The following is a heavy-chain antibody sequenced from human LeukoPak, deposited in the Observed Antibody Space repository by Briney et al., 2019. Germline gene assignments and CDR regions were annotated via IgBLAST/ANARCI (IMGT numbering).Heavy chain of an antibody. J-gene: IGHJ5*02. CDR3: ARDLGYGSGSYKRGWFDP. Sequence: GGSLRLSCAASGFTFSSYGMHWVRQAPGKGLEWVAVIWYDGSNKYYADSVKDRFTISRDNSKNTLYLQMNSLRAEDTAVYYCARDLGYGSGSYKRGWFDPWGQGTLVTVSS. D-gene: IGHD3-10*01. V-gene: IGHV3-33*01. CDR2: IWYDGSNK. CDR1: GFTFSSYG.